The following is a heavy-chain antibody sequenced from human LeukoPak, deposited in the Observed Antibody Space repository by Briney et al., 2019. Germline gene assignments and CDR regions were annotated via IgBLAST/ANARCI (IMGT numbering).Heavy chain of an antibody. CDR2: ISSSSSYI. CDR3: ARDENYYDSSGYDWNNFDY. Sequence: GGSLRLSCAASGFTFSSYSMNWVRQAPGKGLEWVSSISSSSSYIYYADSVKGRFTISRGNAKNSLYLQMNSLRAEDTAVYYCARDENYYDSSGYDWNNFDYWGQGTLVTVSS. D-gene: IGHD3-22*01. CDR1: GFTFSSYS. V-gene: IGHV3-21*01. J-gene: IGHJ4*02.